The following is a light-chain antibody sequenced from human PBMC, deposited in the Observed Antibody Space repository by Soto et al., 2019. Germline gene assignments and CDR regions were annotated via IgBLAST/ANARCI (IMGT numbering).Light chain of an antibody. Sequence: DIQLTQSPSFLSASVGDRVTITCRASQGISNYLAWYQQKAGRAPKLLIYAASILQSGVPPRFSGSGSGTEFTLTISSLQPEDFATYYCQQVNSYPITFGQGTRLEIK. CDR1: QGISNY. J-gene: IGKJ5*01. CDR3: QQVNSYPIT. V-gene: IGKV1-9*01. CDR2: AAS.